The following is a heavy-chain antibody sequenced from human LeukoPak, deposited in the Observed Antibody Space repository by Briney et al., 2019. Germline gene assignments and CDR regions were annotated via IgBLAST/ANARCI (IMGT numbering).Heavy chain of an antibody. V-gene: IGHV3-33*01. Sequence: GRSLRLSCAASRFTFSNYGMHWVREAPGTGLEGVAVIWNDGSNKYYADSVKGRFTISRDHSKHTLYLQMNSLRAEDTAVYYCARGRGYDSGAYNYAFSDYWGQGTLVTVSS. D-gene: IGHD3-22*01. CDR3: ARGRGYDSGAYNYAFSDY. CDR2: IWNDGSNK. J-gene: IGHJ4*02. CDR1: RFTFSNYG.